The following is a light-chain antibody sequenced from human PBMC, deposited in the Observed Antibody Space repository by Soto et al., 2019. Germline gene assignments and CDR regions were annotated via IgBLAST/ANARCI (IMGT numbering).Light chain of an antibody. Sequence: DLQMTQSPSSLSASVGDRVTITCRASQGISSDLAWYQQNPGKAPKLLIYAASTLQNGVPSTFSGSGSGTECTLTISSLQPEDGATYYCQQFKSYPITFGQGTRLEIK. CDR3: QQFKSYPIT. V-gene: IGKV1-9*01. CDR2: AAS. J-gene: IGKJ5*01. CDR1: QGISSD.